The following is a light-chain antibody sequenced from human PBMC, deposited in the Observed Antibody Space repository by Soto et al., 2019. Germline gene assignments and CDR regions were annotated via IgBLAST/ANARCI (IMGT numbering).Light chain of an antibody. CDR2: KVS. J-gene: IGLJ1*01. Sequence: QSSLTQPASVSGSPGQSITISCTGTSSDVGSYNYVSWYQQHPGKAPKLMIYKVSDRPSGISSRFSGSKSGNTASLTTSGLQTEDEADYYCSSYTSSSTLFGTGTKVTVL. CDR3: SSYTSSSTL. CDR1: SSDVGSYNY. V-gene: IGLV2-14*01.